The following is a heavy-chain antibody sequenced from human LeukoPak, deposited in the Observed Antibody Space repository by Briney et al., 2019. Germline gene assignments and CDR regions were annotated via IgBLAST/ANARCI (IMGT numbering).Heavy chain of an antibody. CDR3: ARDRRSSSWYVKSYYYYGMDV. J-gene: IGHJ6*02. CDR2: IYYSGST. Sequence: PSETLSLTCTVSGGSVSSGSYYWSWIRQPPGKGLEWIGYIYYSGSTNYNPSLKSRVTISVDTSKNQFSLKLSSVTAADTAVYCCARDRRSSSWYVKSYYYYGMDVWGQGTTVTVSS. CDR1: GGSVSSGSYY. V-gene: IGHV4-61*01. D-gene: IGHD6-13*01.